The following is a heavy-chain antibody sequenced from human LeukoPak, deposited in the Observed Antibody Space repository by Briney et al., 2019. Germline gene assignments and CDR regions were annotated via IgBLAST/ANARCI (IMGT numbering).Heavy chain of an antibody. J-gene: IGHJ4*02. V-gene: IGHV3-74*01. CDR3: TRDLSYAHDS. D-gene: IGHD3-16*01. Sequence: PGGSLRLSCAASGFTFSTYWMQWVRQAPGKGLVWVSHINTDGSSTTYADSVKGRFTISRDNAKNTLYLQINSLRAEDTAVYYCTRDLSYAHDSWGQGALVTVSS. CDR2: INTDGSST. CDR1: GFTFSTYW.